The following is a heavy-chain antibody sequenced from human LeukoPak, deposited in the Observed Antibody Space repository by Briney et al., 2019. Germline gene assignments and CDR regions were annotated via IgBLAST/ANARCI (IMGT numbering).Heavy chain of an antibody. CDR3: ARNDVDTAMVFDY. CDR2: IYYSGST. CDR1: GGSISSSSYY. V-gene: IGHV4-39*07. Sequence: PSETLSLTCTVSGGSISSSSYYWGWIRQPPGKGLEWIGSIYYSGSTYYNPSLKSRVTISVDTSKNQFSLKLSSVTAADTAVYYCARNDVDTAMVFDYWGQGTLVTVSS. D-gene: IGHD5-18*01. J-gene: IGHJ4*02.